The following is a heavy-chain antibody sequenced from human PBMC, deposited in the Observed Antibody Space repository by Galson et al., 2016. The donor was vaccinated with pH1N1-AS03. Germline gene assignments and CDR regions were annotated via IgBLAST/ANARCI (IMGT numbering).Heavy chain of an antibody. J-gene: IGHJ6*02. D-gene: IGHD2-21*02. CDR3: AHTSCAGDCVRDYYYYEKDV. V-gene: IGHV2-5*02. CDR1: GFSLTTIGAG. Sequence: PALVKPTQTLTLTCTFSGFSLTTIGAGVAWIRQPPGKAPEWLALIYWDDDKRLSPSLRSRLTITKYTSTNQVVLTVANMDPVDTATYYCAHTSCAGDCVRDYYYYEKDVWGQGTAVTVSS. CDR2: IYWDDDK.